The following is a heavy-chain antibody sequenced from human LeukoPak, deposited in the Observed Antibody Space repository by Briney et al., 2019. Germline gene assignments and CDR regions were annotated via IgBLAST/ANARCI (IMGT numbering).Heavy chain of an antibody. D-gene: IGHD4/OR15-4a*01. J-gene: IGHJ4*02. Sequence: GGSLRLSCTVSGFTVSSNSMSWLRQAPGKGLEWASFIYSDNTHYSHPVQGRFTISRDNTNNTLYVYMNSLTAEDTAVCYCAVRAGAYSHPYDYWGQGTLVSVSS. CDR1: GFTVSSNS. CDR3: AVRAGAYSHPYDY. CDR2: IYSDNT. V-gene: IGHV3-53*01.